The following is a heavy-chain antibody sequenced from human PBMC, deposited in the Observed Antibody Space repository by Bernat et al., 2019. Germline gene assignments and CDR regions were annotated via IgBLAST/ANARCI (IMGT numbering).Heavy chain of an antibody. V-gene: IGHV3-30-3*01. CDR3: ARPYDSSGYYPHA. D-gene: IGHD3-22*01. CDR1: GFTFSSYA. Sequence: QVQLVESGGGVVQPGRSLRLSCAASGFTFSSYAMHWVRQAPGKGLEWVAVISYDGSNKYYADSVKGRFTISRDNSKNTLYLQMNSLRAEDTSMYYCARPYDSSGYYPHAWGQGTLVTVSS. CDR2: ISYDGSNK. J-gene: IGHJ5*02.